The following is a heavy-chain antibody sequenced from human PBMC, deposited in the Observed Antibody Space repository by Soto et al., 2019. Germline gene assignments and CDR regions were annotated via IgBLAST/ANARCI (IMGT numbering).Heavy chain of an antibody. J-gene: IGHJ4*02. CDR2: IYRTGST. Sequence: QVQLQESGPGLVKPSGTLSLTCAVSGGSFTSNNWWTWVRQPPGQGLEWIGEIYRTGSTNYNPSLKSRVTTSLDTPENHFSLRATSLTAAYTAVYSCASRAPATSVDYWGPGTLVTVSS. CDR3: ASRAPATSVDY. V-gene: IGHV4-4*02. CDR1: GGSFTSNNW. D-gene: IGHD1-1*01.